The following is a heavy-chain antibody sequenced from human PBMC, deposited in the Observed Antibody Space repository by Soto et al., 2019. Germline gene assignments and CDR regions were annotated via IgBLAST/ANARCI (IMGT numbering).Heavy chain of an antibody. CDR2: INAGNGNT. J-gene: IGHJ6*02. CDR1: GYTFTSYA. Sequence: SVKXSCKASGYTFTSYAMHWVRQAPGQRLKWMGWINAGNGNTKYSQKFQGRVTITRNTSISTAYMELSSLRSEDTAVYYCSHAPGRRGYYGMDVWGQGTTVTVSS. D-gene: IGHD3-10*01. CDR3: SHAPGRRGYYGMDV. V-gene: IGHV1-3*01.